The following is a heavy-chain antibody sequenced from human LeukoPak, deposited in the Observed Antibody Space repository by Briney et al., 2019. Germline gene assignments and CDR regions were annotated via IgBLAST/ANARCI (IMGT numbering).Heavy chain of an antibody. D-gene: IGHD6-13*01. CDR2: INPNSGGT. CDR1: GYTFTGYY. V-gene: IGHV1-2*06. Sequence: ASVKVSCKASGYTFTGYYMHWVRQAPGQGLEWMGRINPNSGGTNYAQKFQGRVTMTRDTSISTAYMELSRLRSDDTAVYYCARSPVASSWYEVTPNWSDPWGQGTLVTVSS. J-gene: IGHJ5*02. CDR3: ARSPVASSWYEVTPNWSDP.